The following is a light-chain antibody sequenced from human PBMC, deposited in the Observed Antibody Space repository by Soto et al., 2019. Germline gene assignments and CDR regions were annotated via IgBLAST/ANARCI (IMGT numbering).Light chain of an antibody. Sequence: VMTQSTDSLAVSLGERATINCKSSQSVLYSSNNKNYLAWYQQKPGQPPKLLIYWASTRESGVPDRFSGSGSGTDFTLTISSLQAEDVAVYYCQQYYSTPLTFGGGTKV. CDR1: QSVLYSSNNKNY. CDR2: WAS. CDR3: QQYYSTPLT. V-gene: IGKV4-1*01. J-gene: IGKJ4*01.